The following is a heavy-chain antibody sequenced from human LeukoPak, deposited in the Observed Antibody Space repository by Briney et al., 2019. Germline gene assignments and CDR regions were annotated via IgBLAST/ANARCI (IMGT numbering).Heavy chain of an antibody. CDR1: GFTFSSYA. V-gene: IGHV3-23*01. CDR3: VREDTPATANY. D-gene: IGHD2-21*02. Sequence: GGSLRLSCAVSGFTFSSYAMNWVRQAPGKGLEWVSAISGSGSDTFYADSVKGRFTISRDNSKNTLYLQMNSLRAEDTAVYYCVREDTPATANYWGQGTLVTISS. CDR2: ISGSGSDT. J-gene: IGHJ4*02.